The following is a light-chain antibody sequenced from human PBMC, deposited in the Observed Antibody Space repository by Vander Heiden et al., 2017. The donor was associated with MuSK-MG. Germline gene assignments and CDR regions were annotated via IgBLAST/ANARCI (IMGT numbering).Light chain of an antibody. V-gene: IGLV6-57*01. J-gene: IGLJ2*01. Sequence: NFMLTQPHSLSASPGKTMTISCTRSSGSIASNYVQWSQQPPGSSPNHVIHEDNQRPSGVPDRFSGSKERSSNSASPTISGTEDEDQAYYYWQAEDNNEGIFGGGTKL. CDR3: QAEDNNEGI. CDR2: EDN. CDR1: SGSIASNY.